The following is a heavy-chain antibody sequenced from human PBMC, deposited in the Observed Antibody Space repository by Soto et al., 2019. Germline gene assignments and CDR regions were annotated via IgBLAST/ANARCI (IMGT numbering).Heavy chain of an antibody. CDR2: IKSKTNGGTT. J-gene: IGHJ4*02. Sequence: GGSLRLSCAASGFTFCNAGMNWVRQAPKKGLEWVGRIKSKTNGGTTDYAAPVKGRFTISRDDSKNTLYLQMNSLKTEDTAVFYCTTRPQTYYDILTGFDYWGQGTLLTVSS. D-gene: IGHD3-9*01. V-gene: IGHV3-15*07. CDR1: GFTFCNAG. CDR3: TTRPQTYYDILTGFDY.